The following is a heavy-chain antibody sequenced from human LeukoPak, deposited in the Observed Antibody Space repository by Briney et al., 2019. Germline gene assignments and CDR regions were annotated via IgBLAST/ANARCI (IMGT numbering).Heavy chain of an antibody. V-gene: IGHV4-61*02. J-gene: IGHJ4*02. D-gene: IGHD6-13*01. Sequence: PSETLSLTCTVSGGSISSGSYYWSWIRQPAGTGLEWIGRIYTSGSTNYNPSLKSRVTISVDTSKNQFSLKLSSVTAADTAVYYCARETGYSSSRFDYWGQGTLVTVSS. CDR2: IYTSGST. CDR3: ARETGYSSSRFDY. CDR1: GGSISSGSYY.